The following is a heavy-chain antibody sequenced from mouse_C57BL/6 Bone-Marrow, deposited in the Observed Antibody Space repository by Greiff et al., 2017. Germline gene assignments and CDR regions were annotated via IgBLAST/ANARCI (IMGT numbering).Heavy chain of an antibody. J-gene: IGHJ1*03. D-gene: IGHD1-1*02. CDR2: IYPGSGST. Sequence: QVQLQQSGAELVKPGASVQMSCKASGYTFTSYWITWVKQRPGQGLEWIGDIYPGSGSTNYNEKFKSKATLTVDTSSSTAYMQLSSRTSEDSAVYYCARPHYCNDCDFDVGGTGTTGTVSA. V-gene: IGHV1-55*01. CDR1: GYTFTSYW. CDR3: ARPHYCNDCDFDV.